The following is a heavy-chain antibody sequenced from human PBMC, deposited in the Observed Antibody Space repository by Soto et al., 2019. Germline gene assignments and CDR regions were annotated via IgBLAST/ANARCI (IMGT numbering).Heavy chain of an antibody. CDR3: AREPPLEMATSLYFDY. J-gene: IGHJ4*02. Sequence: QVQLVQSGAEVKKPGSSVKVSCKASGGTFSSYAISWVRQAPGQGLEWMGGIIPIFGTANYAQKFQGRVTITADESTSTAYMELSSLRSEDTDVYYCAREPPLEMATSLYFDYWGQGTLVTVSS. D-gene: IGHD5-12*01. V-gene: IGHV1-69*01. CDR2: IIPIFGTA. CDR1: GGTFSSYA.